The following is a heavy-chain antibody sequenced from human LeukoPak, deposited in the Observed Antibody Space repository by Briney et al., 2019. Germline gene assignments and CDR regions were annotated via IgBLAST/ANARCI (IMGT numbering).Heavy chain of an antibody. CDR1: GFTFSSYG. Sequence: PGRSLRLSCAASGFTFSSYGMHWVRQAPGKGLEWVAVISYDGSNKYYADSVKGRFPISRDNSKNTLYLQMNSLRAEDTAVYYCAKAIAAAGLDYWGQGTLVTVSS. J-gene: IGHJ4*02. D-gene: IGHD6-13*01. CDR2: ISYDGSNK. V-gene: IGHV3-30*18. CDR3: AKAIAAAGLDY.